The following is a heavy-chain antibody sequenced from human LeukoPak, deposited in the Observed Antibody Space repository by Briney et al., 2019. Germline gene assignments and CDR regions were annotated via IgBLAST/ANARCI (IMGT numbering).Heavy chain of an antibody. J-gene: IGHJ4*02. CDR2: SYYRSKWFN. CDR3: ARTSARMTMIVVVIPLYDY. Sequence: RTPSLTCAISGDSVSSNSAAWNSIRHSPTSGLEWLGRSYYRSKWFNDYAVSVKSRITINPHTSKNQFSLQMDSETPEDTVVYYCARTSARMTMIVVVIPLYDYWGQGTLVTVSS. D-gene: IGHD3-22*01. V-gene: IGHV6-1*01. CDR1: GDSVSSNSAA.